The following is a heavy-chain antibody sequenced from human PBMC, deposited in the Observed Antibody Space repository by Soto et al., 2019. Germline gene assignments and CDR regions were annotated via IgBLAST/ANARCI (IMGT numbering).Heavy chain of an antibody. V-gene: IGHV3-23*01. CDR1: GFTFSGFP. J-gene: IGHJ4*02. D-gene: IGHD1-1*01. CDR3: ARDWNLDH. CDR2: ISATTPNT. Sequence: VQLLESGGGLLQPGGSLRLSCAASGFTFSGFPMNWVRQAPGKGLDWVSTISATTPNTYYADSVKGRFTISRDNSKSTLYLQMSSLRAEDTAIYYCARDWNLDHWGQGTLVT.